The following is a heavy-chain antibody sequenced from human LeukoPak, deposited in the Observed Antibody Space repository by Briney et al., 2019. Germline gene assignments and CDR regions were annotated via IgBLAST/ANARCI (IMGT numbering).Heavy chain of an antibody. CDR2: ISSSSSYI. CDR1: GGSFSGYY. Sequence: ETLSLTCAVYGGSFSGYYWSWIRQPPGKGLEWVSSISSSSSYIYYADSVKGRFTISRDNAKNSLYLQMNSLRAEDTAVYYCARRGDIHVEMATIFDYWGQGTLVTVSS. V-gene: IGHV3-21*01. CDR3: ARRGDIHVEMATIFDY. D-gene: IGHD5-24*01. J-gene: IGHJ4*02.